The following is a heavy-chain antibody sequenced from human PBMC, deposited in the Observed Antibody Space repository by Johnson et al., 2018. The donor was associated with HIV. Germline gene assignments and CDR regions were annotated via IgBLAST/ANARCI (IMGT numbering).Heavy chain of an antibody. D-gene: IGHD6-6*01. CDR3: ARVAQSIAARPEAFDI. CDR1: GFTFCSYA. V-gene: IGHV3-30*04. CDR2: ISYDGSNK. J-gene: IGHJ3*02. Sequence: QVQLVESGGDVVQPGRSLRLSCAASGFTFCSYAMHWVRQAPGKGLEWVAVISYDGSNKYYVDSVKGRFTISRDNAKNSLDLEMNSLRAEDTAVYYCARVAQSIAARPEAFDIWGQGTMVTVSS.